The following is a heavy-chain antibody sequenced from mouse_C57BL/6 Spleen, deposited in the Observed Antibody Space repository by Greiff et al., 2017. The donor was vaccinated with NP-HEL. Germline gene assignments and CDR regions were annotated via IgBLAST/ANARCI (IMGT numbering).Heavy chain of an antibody. CDR1: GYAFSSYW. CDR2: IYPGDGDT. D-gene: IGHD1-1*01. J-gene: IGHJ3*01. CDR3: ARIGFTTVVAPFAY. Sequence: VQLQQSGAELVKPGASVKISCKASGYAFSSYWMNWVKQRPGKGLEWIGQIYPGDGDTNYNGKFKGKATLTADISSSTAYMQLSSLTSEDSAVYFCARIGFTTVVAPFAYWGQGTLVTVSA. V-gene: IGHV1-80*01.